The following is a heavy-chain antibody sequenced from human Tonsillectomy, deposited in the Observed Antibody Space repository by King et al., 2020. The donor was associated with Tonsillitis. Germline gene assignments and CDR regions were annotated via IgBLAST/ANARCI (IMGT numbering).Heavy chain of an antibody. CDR3: ARNQEVVVVIAWYFDL. V-gene: IGHV3-48*02. CDR2: ISSSSSTI. D-gene: IGHD3-22*01. CDR1: GFTFSSYS. Sequence: EVQLVESGGGLVQPGGSLRLSCAASGFTFSSYSMNWVRQAPGKGLEWVSYISSSSSTIYYADSVKGRFTISRDNAKNSLYLQMNSLRDEDTAVYYCARNQEVVVVIAWYFDLWGRGTLVTVSS. J-gene: IGHJ2*01.